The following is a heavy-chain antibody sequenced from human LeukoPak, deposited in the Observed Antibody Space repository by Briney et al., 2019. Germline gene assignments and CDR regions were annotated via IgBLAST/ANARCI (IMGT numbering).Heavy chain of an antibody. CDR2: ISHNGDTT. V-gene: IGHV3-64D*09. J-gene: IGHJ4*02. Sequence: PGGSLRLSCAASGFTFNNYWMHWVRQAPGKGLEYVSAISHNGDTTYYTDSVKGRFTISRDDSKNTLFLQMSSLRAEDTAVYYCIKDRGGMIRDFDYWGQGTLVTVSS. CDR3: IKDRGGMIRDFDY. D-gene: IGHD3-22*01. CDR1: GFTFNNYW.